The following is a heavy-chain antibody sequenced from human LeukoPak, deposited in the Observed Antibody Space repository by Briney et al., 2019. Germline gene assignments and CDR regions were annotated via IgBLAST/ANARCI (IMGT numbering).Heavy chain of an antibody. J-gene: IGHJ4*02. CDR2: IWYDGSNK. V-gene: IGHV3-33*08. D-gene: IGHD2/OR15-2a*01. CDR3: ASGGNSCVIMSVAALVS. Sequence: PGGSLRLSCAASGFTFSTYGMHWIRQAPGKGLEWVAVIWYDGSNKNYAESVKGRFTISRDNAMNTLYLQVNSLRAEDTAVYYCASGGNSCVIMSVAALVSWGQRTLVTVSS. CDR1: GFTFSTYG.